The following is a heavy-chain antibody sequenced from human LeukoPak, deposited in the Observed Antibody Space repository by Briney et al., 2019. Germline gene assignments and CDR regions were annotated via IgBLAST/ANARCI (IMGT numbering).Heavy chain of an antibody. CDR2: VIPILDIS. V-gene: IGHV1-69*04. D-gene: IGHD2-2*01. CDR1: GGTFTTFA. Sequence: SVKVSCKASGGTFTTFAINWVRQAPGQGLEWMGRVIPILDISTYAQRFQGRVTITADKSTTTAYLELGSLRSEDTVVYYCAREGPHIGYCSGTRCYRVKYGMDVWGQGTTVTVSS. J-gene: IGHJ6*02. CDR3: AREGPHIGYCSGTRCYRVKYGMDV.